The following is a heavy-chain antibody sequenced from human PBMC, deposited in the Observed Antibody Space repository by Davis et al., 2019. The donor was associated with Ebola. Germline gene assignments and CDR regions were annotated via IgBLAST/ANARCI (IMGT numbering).Heavy chain of an antibody. CDR1: GGTFSSYA. V-gene: IGHV1-69*13. J-gene: IGHJ5*02. Sequence: SVKVSCKASGGTFSSYAISWVRQAPGQGLEWMGGIIPIFGTANYAQKFQGRVTITADESTSTAYMELSSLRSEDTAVYYCARVWVVPAAPNWFDPWGQGALVTVSS. CDR3: ARVWVVPAAPNWFDP. CDR2: IIPIFGTA. D-gene: IGHD2-2*01.